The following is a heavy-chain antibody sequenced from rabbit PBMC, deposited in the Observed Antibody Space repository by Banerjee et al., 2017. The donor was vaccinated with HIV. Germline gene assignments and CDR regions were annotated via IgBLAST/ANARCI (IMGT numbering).Heavy chain of an antibody. Sequence: QSLEESGGDLVKPGASLTLTCTASGFSFSSSDYMCWVRQAPGKGLEWISCIAGDSSGFTYSATWAKGRFTCSKTSSTTVTLQMTSLTVADTATHFCARDTGTSFSSYGMDLWGPGTLVTVS. CDR2: IAGDSSGFT. CDR1: GFSFSSSDY. J-gene: IGHJ6*01. V-gene: IGHV1S40*01. D-gene: IGHD7-1*01. CDR3: ARDTGTSFSSYGMDL.